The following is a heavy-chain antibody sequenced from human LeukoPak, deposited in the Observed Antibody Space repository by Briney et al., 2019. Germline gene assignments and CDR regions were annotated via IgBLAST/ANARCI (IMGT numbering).Heavy chain of an antibody. V-gene: IGHV4-34*01. CDR3: ASRPTNYYDSSGLDY. CDR1: GGSFSGYY. Sequence: SETLSLTCAVYGGSFSGYYWSWIRQPPGKGLEWIGENNHSGSTNYNPSLKSRVTISVDTSKNQFSLKLSSVTAADTAVYYCASRPTNYYDSSGLDYWGQGTLVTVSS. CDR2: NNHSGST. D-gene: IGHD3-22*01. J-gene: IGHJ4*02.